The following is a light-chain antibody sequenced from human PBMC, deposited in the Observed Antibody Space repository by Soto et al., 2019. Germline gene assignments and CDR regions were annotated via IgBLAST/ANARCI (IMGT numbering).Light chain of an antibody. CDR1: SSNIGAGYD. Sequence: QSALTQPPSVSGAPGQRVTISCTGSSSNIGAGYDVHWYQQLPGRAPKPLIYGNSNRPSGVPDRFSGSKSGTSATLVITGLQAEDEADYFCQSYDNSLSGYVFGPGTKLTVL. CDR3: QSYDNSLSGYV. V-gene: IGLV1-40*01. CDR2: GNS. J-gene: IGLJ1*01.